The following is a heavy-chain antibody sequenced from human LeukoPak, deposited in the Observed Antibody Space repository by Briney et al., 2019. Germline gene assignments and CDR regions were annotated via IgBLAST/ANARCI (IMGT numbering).Heavy chain of an antibody. D-gene: IGHD6-13*01. CDR1: GGTFSSYA. CDR3: ARARSRSSTYYLGY. J-gene: IGHJ4*02. CDR2: IIPIFGTA. V-gene: IGHV1-69*06. Sequence: GASVKVSCKASGGTFSSYAISWVRQAPRQGLEWMGGIIPIFGTANYAQKFQGRVTITADKSTSTAYMELSSLTSDDTSVYYCARARSRSSTYYLGYWGQGTLVVVSS.